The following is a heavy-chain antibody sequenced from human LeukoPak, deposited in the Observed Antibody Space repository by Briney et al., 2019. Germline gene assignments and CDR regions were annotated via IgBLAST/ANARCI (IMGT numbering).Heavy chain of an antibody. CDR3: AKQSTARSLGE. CDR1: GFPFTFA. V-gene: IGHV3-23*01. Sequence: GGSLRLSCVASGFPFTFAMSWVRQAPGKGLEWVSTVSGSGADTYYADSVRGRFTISRDNSRNMLFLQMSSLRTEDTAVYYCAKQSTARSLGEGGQGTLVTVSS. CDR2: VSGSGADT. J-gene: IGHJ4*02. D-gene: IGHD6-6*01.